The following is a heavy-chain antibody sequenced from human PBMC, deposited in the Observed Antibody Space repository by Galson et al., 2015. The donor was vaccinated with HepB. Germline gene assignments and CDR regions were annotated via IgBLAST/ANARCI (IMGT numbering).Heavy chain of an antibody. D-gene: IGHD1-26*01. CDR1: GYTFTDFY. J-gene: IGHJ5*02. Sequence: SVKVSCKASGYTFTDFYIHWVRQAPGQGLEWMGLVNPNSGGTNYAQKFQGRVTMTRDTSISTIYIELRRLKSDDTAVYYCARDIYSGNYGGDGWFDPWGQGTLVTVSS. V-gene: IGHV1-2*02. CDR3: ARDIYSGNYGGDGWFDP. CDR2: VNPNSGGT.